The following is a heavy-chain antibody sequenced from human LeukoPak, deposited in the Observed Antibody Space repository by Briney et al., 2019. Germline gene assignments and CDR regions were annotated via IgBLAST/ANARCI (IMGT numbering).Heavy chain of an antibody. V-gene: IGHV3-15*01. CDR1: GFAFSSYA. CDR2: IKSKTDGGTT. CDR3: TTRYCSSTSCYAGGDY. J-gene: IGHJ4*02. D-gene: IGHD2-2*01. Sequence: PGGSLRLSCTASGFAFSSYAMSWVRQAPGKGLEWVGRIKSKTDGGTTDYAAPVKGRFTISRDDSKNTLYLQMNSLKTEDTAVYYCTTRYCSSTSCYAGGDYWGQGTLVTVSS.